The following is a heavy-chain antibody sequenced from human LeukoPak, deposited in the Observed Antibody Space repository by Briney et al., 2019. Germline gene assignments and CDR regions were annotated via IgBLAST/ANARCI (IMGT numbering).Heavy chain of an antibody. CDR3: ARDRGMATIDRGGAIDF. Sequence: PRGSLTLSCAASGFTFSSFSMNRVLQAPGQGLECVSYISSSGMYIYYTDPVKGRFAVPRHNDKKLVYLEMTSLRVEHRAVYYCARDRGMATIDRGGAIDFWGQGTALSVSS. D-gene: IGHD5-24*01. CDR1: GFTFSSFS. J-gene: IGHJ3*01. V-gene: IGHV3-21*03. CDR2: ISSSGMYI.